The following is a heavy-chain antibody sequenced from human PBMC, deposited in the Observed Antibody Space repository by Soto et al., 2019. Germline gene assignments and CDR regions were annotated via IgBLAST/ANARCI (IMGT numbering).Heavy chain of an antibody. J-gene: IGHJ5*02. Sequence: ASVKVSCKVSGYTLTELSMHWVRQAPGKGLEWMGGFDPEDGETIYAQKFQGRVTMTEDTSTDTAYMELSSLRSADTAVYYCATRDPYCSSTSCYSTWFDPWGQGTLVTVSS. CDR1: GYTLTELS. CDR2: FDPEDGET. V-gene: IGHV1-24*01. D-gene: IGHD2-2*01. CDR3: ATRDPYCSSTSCYSTWFDP.